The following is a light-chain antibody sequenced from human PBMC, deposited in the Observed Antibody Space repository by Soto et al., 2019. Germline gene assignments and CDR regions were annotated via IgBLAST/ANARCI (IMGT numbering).Light chain of an antibody. Sequence: QSVLTQPPSASGTPGQRVTISCSGSSSNIGSNYVYWCHQLPGTAPKLLMYGNNQRPSGVPDRFSGSKSGTSASLAISGLRSDNEADYYCAAWDDSLNGLLFGGGTKLTVL. CDR2: GNN. CDR1: SSNIGSNY. CDR3: AAWDDSLNGLL. V-gene: IGLV1-47*01. J-gene: IGLJ2*01.